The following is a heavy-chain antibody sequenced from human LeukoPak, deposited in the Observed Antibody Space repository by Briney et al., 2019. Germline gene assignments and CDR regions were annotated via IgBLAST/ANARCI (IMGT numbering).Heavy chain of an antibody. J-gene: IGHJ6*02. Sequence: GGSLRLSRAASGFTFSSYEMIWVRQAPGKGLEWVSYISSSGRNSYYADSVKGRFTISRDNAKNSLYLQMNSLRAEDTAVYYCASTPPSYYYGMDVWGQGTTVTVSS. CDR2: ISSSGRNS. D-gene: IGHD2-15*01. CDR3: ASTPPSYYYGMDV. V-gene: IGHV3-48*03. CDR1: GFTFSSYE.